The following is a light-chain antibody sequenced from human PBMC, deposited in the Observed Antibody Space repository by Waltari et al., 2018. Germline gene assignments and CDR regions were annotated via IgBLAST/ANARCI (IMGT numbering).Light chain of an antibody. CDR3: QQYDYWPRT. J-gene: IGKJ1*01. Sequence: EIVMTQSPVTLSVSPGERATLSCRARQSVRNNLAWYQQKPGQAPRLLIYDTSARATGVPARFSGSGSGTQFTLTISSLQSEDFALYYCQQYDYWPRTFGQGTKVDVK. CDR1: QSVRNN. CDR2: DTS. V-gene: IGKV3D-15*01.